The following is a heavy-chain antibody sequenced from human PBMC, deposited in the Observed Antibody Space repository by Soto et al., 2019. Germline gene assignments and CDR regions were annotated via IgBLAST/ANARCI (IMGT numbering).Heavy chain of an antibody. D-gene: IGHD3-10*02. Sequence: QIHLVQSGPEVKKPGASVKVSCKASGYKFTSYGITWVRQAPGQGLEWMGWNRGYNGDTKFGQQVQGGITLTTDTSTGTAYMELMCLRSDGAAVYFCARDQWMFPRGAYDWAQGTLVTVSS. V-gene: IGHV1-18*01. CDR2: NRGYNGDT. CDR3: ARDQWMFPRGAYD. CDR1: GYKFTSYG. J-gene: IGHJ4*02.